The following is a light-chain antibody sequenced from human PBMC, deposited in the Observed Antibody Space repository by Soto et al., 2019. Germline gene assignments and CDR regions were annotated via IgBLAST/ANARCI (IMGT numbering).Light chain of an antibody. J-gene: IGKJ5*01. CDR2: DAS. V-gene: IGKV1-33*01. CDR1: HDIRKY. CDR3: QQYENFPIT. Sequence: DMQMSQSPSSLSASVGDRVTITCPASHDIRKYLNWYQQKPGKAPRLLIYDASNMEKGVPSRFTGSGSGTDFILTISRLQPEDIATYYCQQYENFPITFGQGTRLEI.